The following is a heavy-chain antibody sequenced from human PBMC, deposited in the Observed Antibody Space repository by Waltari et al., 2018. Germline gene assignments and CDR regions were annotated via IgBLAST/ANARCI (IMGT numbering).Heavy chain of an antibody. CDR2: INPNSGGT. V-gene: IGHV1-2*06. D-gene: IGHD3-3*01. CDR3: VRGRDLPGAY. J-gene: IGHJ4*02. CDR1: GYPFTSSS. Sequence: QVQLVQPGAEGTKPRASVEVPCKASGYPFTSSSMHWVRQAPGQGLEWMGRINPNSGGTSYAQKFQDRVTMTRDTSISTAYMELSRLRSDDTAVYYCVRGRDLPGAYWGQGTLVTVSS.